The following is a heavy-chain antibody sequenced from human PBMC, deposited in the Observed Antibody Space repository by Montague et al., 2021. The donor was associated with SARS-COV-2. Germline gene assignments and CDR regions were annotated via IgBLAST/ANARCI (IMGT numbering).Heavy chain of an antibody. CDR2: IYHTGNT. CDR3: ASPKEGSGYYRPFDY. D-gene: IGHD3-22*01. J-gene: IGHJ4*02. Sequence: SETLSLTCCVSGASVTSTNWWSWVRQPTGKGLEWIGEIYHTGNTNYSPSLKNRVSISLDKSKNQLSLRLNSVTAADTAVYYCASPKEGSGYYRPFDYWGQGILVTVSS. V-gene: IGHV4-4*02. CDR1: GASVTSTNW.